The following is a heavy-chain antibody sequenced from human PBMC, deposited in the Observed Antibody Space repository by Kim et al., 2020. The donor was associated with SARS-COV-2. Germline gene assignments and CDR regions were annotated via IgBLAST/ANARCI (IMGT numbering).Heavy chain of an antibody. V-gene: IGHV1-69*13. J-gene: IGHJ4*02. CDR2: IIPIFGTA. Sequence: SVKVSCKASGGTFSSYAISWVRQAPGQGLEWMGGIIPIFGTANYAQKFQGRVTITADESTSTAYMELSSLRSEDTAVYYCARDGDSSGYFLDYWGQGTLVTVSS. D-gene: IGHD3-22*01. CDR1: GGTFSSYA. CDR3: ARDGDSSGYFLDY.